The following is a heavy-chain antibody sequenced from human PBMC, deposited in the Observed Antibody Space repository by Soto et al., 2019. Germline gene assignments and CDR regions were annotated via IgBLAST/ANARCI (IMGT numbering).Heavy chain of an antibody. V-gene: IGHV3-13*01. CDR3: ARRLGSSWFFL. CDR1: GFTFSSYD. D-gene: IGHD6-13*01. CDR2: IGTAGDT. Sequence: GGSLRLSCAASGFTFSSYDVHWVRQATGKGLEWVSAIGTAGDTYYPGSVKGRFTISRENAKNSLYLQMNSLRAEDTAIYYCARRLGSSWFFLWGPGTLVTVSS. J-gene: IGHJ5*02.